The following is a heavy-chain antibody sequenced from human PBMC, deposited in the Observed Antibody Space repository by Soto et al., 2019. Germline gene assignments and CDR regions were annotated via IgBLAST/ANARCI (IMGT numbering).Heavy chain of an antibody. V-gene: IGHV1-69*01. CDR1: GGTFSSYA. CDR2: IIPIFGTA. D-gene: IGHD5-12*01. CDR3: ASVATLGGNYYCYCGMDV. J-gene: IGHJ6*02. Sequence: QVQLVQSGAEVKKPGSSVKVSCKASGGTFSSYAISWVRQAPGQGLEWMGGIIPIFGTANYAQKFQGRVTITAEDSTSTAYMELSSLGSEDTAVYYCASVATLGGNYYCYCGMDVWGQGTTVTVSS.